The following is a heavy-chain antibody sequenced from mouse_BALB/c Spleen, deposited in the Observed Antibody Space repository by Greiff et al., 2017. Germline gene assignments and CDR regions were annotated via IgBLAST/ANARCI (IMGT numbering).Heavy chain of an antibody. D-gene: IGHD1-3*01. J-gene: IGHJ4*01. V-gene: IGHV5-12-1*01. CDR2: ISSGGSYT. CDR1: GFAFSSYD. Sequence: EVHLVESGGGLVKPGGSLKLSCAASGFAFSSYDMSWVRQTPEKRLEWVAYISSGGSYTYYPDSLKGRFTISRDNAKNNLYLQMSSLKSEDTAMYYCARKVYYAMDYWGQGTSVTVSS. CDR3: ARKVYYAMDY.